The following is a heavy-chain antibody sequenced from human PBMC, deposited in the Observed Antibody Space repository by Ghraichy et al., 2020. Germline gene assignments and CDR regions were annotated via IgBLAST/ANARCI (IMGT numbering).Heavy chain of an antibody. Sequence: ASVKVSCKASGYTFTSYYMHWVRQAPGQGLEWMGIINPSGGSTSYAQKFQGRVTMTRDTSTSTVYIELSSLRSEDTAVYYCARVPVRGVINRTPTYNWFDPWGQGTLVTVSS. V-gene: IGHV1-46*01. J-gene: IGHJ5*02. CDR1: GYTFTSYY. D-gene: IGHD3-10*01. CDR2: INPSGGST. CDR3: ARVPVRGVINRTPTYNWFDP.